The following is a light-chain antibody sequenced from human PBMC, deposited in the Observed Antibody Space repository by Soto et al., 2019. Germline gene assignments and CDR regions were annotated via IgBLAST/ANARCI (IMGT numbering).Light chain of an antibody. CDR1: QSISSY. Sequence: DTRKTQSPFSLSASIGDRVTITCRASQSISSYLNWYQQKPGKAPNLLIYGSYTLQSGVPSRFRGSGSGTDFTLTISNLQHEEFGTYFCRESYLTPPITFGQGTRLDIK. J-gene: IGKJ5*01. CDR3: RESYLTPPIT. V-gene: IGKV1-39*01. CDR2: GSY.